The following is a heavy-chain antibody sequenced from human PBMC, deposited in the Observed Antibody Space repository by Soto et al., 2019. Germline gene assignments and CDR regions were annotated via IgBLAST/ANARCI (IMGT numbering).Heavy chain of an antibody. CDR1: GFSLSTSGVG. V-gene: IGHV2-5*02. J-gene: IGHJ4*02. CDR3: APKATAKLTARVFDY. CDR2: IYWDDDN. Sequence: QITLKESGPTLVKPTQTLTLTCTFSGFSLSTSGVGVGWIRQPPGKALEWLAVIYWDDDNRYSPSLRSRLTFTKDTSKNQVVLTMTNMDPEDTATYYCAPKATAKLTARVFDYWGQGLLVTVSS. D-gene: IGHD2-21*02.